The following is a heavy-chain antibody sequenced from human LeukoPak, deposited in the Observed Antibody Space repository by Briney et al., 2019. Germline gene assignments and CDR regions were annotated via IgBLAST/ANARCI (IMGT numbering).Heavy chain of an antibody. CDR1: GDTLTELS. V-gene: IGHV1-24*01. CDR3: TTREIVVEPALTSMVRGVLWRSDF. CDR2: FDPKEGKR. D-gene: IGHD3-10*01. Sequence: ASVKVSCKVSGDTLTELSIHWVRQAPGKGLEWMGGFDPKEGKRVYAQNFQGRVTMTEDTSSGSAYMELNSLRSEDTGVYYCTTREIVVEPALTSMVRGVLWRSDFWGHGTLDTVSS. J-gene: IGHJ4*01.